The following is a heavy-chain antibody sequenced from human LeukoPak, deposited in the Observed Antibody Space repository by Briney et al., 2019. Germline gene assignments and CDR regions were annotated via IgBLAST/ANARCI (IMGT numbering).Heavy chain of an antibody. CDR3: ASSAVHGDAFDI. V-gene: IGHV1-69*01. J-gene: IGHJ3*02. D-gene: IGHD6-25*01. Sequence: SVKVSCKASGGTLNSYAISWVRQAPGQGLEWMGGIIPIFGTANYAQKFQGRVTITADESTSTAYMELSSLRSEDTAVYYCASSAVHGDAFDIWGQGTMVTVSS. CDR2: IIPIFGTA. CDR1: GGTLNSYA.